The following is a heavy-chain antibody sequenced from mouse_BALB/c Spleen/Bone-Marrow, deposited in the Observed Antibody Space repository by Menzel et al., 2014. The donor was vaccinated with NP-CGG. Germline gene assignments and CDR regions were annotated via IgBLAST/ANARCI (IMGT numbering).Heavy chain of an antibody. V-gene: IGHV1-4*02. CDR3: AREATYYAYFDY. CDR1: GYTFTSFT. J-gene: IGHJ2*01. CDR2: INPTRGYT. Sequence: VQLQQSAPELARPGASVKMSCKASGYTFTSFTIQWIKQRPGQGLEWIGYINPTRGYTDYNQKFKDRTTLTADKSSNTTYMQLTSLTSEDSAVYYCAREATYYAYFDYWGQGTALAVSS. D-gene: IGHD1-1*01.